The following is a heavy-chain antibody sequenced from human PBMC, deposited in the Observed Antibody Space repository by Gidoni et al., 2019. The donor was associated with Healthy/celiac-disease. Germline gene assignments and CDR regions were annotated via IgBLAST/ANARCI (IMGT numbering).Heavy chain of an antibody. Sequence: ELQLVASGGCFVQPGGSLRLSCAASGFTFSSYWMHWFRPAPGKGLVWVSRINSDGSSTNYADSVKGRFTISRDNAKNTLYLQMNSLRDEDTAVYYCAREWYGDYGMDVWGQGTTVTVSS. J-gene: IGHJ6*02. CDR1: GFTFSSYW. CDR3: AREWYGDYGMDV. V-gene: IGHV3-74*01. CDR2: INSDGSST. D-gene: IGHD4-17*01.